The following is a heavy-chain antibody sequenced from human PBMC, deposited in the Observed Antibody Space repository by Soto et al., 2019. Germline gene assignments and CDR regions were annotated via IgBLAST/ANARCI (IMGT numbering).Heavy chain of an antibody. CDR1: SASLSSSTYY. CDR2: IYYSGNT. Sequence: ETLSLTCSVSSASLSSSTYYWSWIRQPPGRGPEWIGSIYYSGNTYYKPSLKSRVSISIDTSRNQFPLKLTSVTAADTGVYYCASSSPFHYWGPGILVTVSS. D-gene: IGHD6-6*01. J-gene: IGHJ4*02. CDR3: ASSSPFHY. V-gene: IGHV4-39*01.